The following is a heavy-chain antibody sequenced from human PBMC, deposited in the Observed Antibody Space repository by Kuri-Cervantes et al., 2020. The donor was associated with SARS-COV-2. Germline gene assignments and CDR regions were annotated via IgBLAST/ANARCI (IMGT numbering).Heavy chain of an antibody. V-gene: IGHV3-30*02. CDR1: GFTFSSYG. D-gene: IGHD3-10*01. CDR2: IRYDGSNK. CDR3: AKDSSFWFGQMVNYFDS. Sequence: GESLKISCAASGFTFSSYGMHWVRQAPGKGLEWVAFIRYDGSNKYYADSVKGRFTISRDDSKNTLHLQMNSLRAEDTAVYYCAKDSSFWFGQMVNYFDSWGQGTLVTVSS. J-gene: IGHJ4*02.